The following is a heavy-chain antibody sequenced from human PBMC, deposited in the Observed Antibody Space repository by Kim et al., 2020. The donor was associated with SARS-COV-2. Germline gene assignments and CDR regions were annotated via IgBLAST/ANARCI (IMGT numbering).Heavy chain of an antibody. Sequence: GGSLRLSCAASGFTFSDYYMSWIRQAPGKGLEWVSYISSSGSTIYYADSVKGRFTISRDNAKNSLYLQMNSLRAEDTAVYYCARSRDWDGYKRDQDAFDIWGQGTMVTVSS. CDR1: GFTFSDYY. CDR2: ISSSGSTI. J-gene: IGHJ3*02. CDR3: ARSRDWDGYKRDQDAFDI. V-gene: IGHV3-11*01. D-gene: IGHD5-12*01.